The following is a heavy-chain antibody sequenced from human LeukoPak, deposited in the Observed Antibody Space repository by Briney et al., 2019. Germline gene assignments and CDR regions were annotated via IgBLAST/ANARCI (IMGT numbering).Heavy chain of an antibody. Sequence: GSSVKVSCRASGGTFSSYAISWVRQAPGQGLEWMEGIIPIFGTANYAQKFQGRVTITADESTSTAYMELSSRRSEDTAVYYCARVYTGVATRVYFDYWGQGTLVTVSS. V-gene: IGHV1-69*01. CDR3: ARVYTGVATRVYFDY. J-gene: IGHJ4*02. CDR2: IIPIFGTA. D-gene: IGHD5-12*01. CDR1: GGTFSSYA.